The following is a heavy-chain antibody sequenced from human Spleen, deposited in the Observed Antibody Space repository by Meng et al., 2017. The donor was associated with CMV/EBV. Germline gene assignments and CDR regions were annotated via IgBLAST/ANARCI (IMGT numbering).Heavy chain of an antibody. D-gene: IGHD3-9*01. Sequence: GESLKISCAASGFGFSNFDMHWVRQAPGKGLEWVAMTSYDESKKYYTDSVKGRFTISRDNSKRVFYLHMDGLRVEDTAVYHCAKDLSTNLYYFHGMDVWGQGTTVTVSS. V-gene: IGHV3-30*12. J-gene: IGHJ6*02. CDR3: AKDLSTNLYYFHGMDV. CDR1: GFGFSNFD. CDR2: TSYDESKK.